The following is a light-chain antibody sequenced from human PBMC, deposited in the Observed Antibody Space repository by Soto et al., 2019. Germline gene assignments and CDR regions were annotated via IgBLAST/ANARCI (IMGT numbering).Light chain of an antibody. Sequence: QSALTQPPSASGSPGQSVTISCTGTSGDVGGYNYVSWYQQHPGKAPKLMIYEVSKRPSGVPDRFSGSKSGNTASLTVSGLQAEDVADYYSSSYAGSNNPCVFGTGTKVTVL. CDR3: SSYAGSNNPCV. J-gene: IGLJ1*01. V-gene: IGLV2-8*01. CDR1: SGDVGGYNY. CDR2: EVS.